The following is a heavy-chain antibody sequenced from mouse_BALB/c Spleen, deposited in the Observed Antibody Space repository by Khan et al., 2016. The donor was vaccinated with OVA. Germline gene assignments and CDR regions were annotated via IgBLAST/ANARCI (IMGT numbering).Heavy chain of an antibody. V-gene: IGHV2-6-1*01. J-gene: IGHJ4*01. CDR3: ARQPYYHYNIMDY. CDR2: IWSDGTT. Sequence: QVQLKESGPGLAAPSQSLSITCTISGFSLTTYGVHWVRQPPGKGLEWLVVIWSDGTTNYNSALKSRLTITKDNSQSQVLLKMNSLQTDDTAIYFCARQPYYHYNIMDYWGQGTSVTVSS. D-gene: IGHD2-10*01. CDR1: GFSLTTYG.